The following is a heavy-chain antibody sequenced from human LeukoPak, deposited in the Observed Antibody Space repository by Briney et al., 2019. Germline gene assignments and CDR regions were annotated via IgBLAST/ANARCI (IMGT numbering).Heavy chain of an antibody. D-gene: IGHD2-2*01. V-gene: IGHV3-23*01. CDR3: AKDSCSSTSCRGYFDY. Sequence: GGSLRLSCAASGFTFSSYAMSWVRQAPGKGLAWVSAISGSGGSTYYAASLQGRFTISSDNSKNTLYLQMNSLRAQDPAVYYCAKDSCSSTSCRGYFDYWGHGTLVTVSS. CDR2: ISGSGGST. J-gene: IGHJ4*01. CDR1: GFTFSSYA.